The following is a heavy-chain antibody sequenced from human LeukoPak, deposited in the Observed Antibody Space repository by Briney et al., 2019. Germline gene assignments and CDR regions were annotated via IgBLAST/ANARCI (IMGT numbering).Heavy chain of an antibody. CDR3: ARRACSGGSCYPLRPRLPFDY. Sequence: PSETLSLTCAVYGGSFSGYYWSWIRQPPGKGLEWIGEINHSGSTNYNPSLKSRVTISVDTSKNQFSLKLSSVTAADTAVYYCARRACSGGSCYPLRPRLPFDYWGQGTLVTVSS. V-gene: IGHV4-34*01. D-gene: IGHD2-15*01. CDR2: INHSGST. CDR1: GGSFSGYY. J-gene: IGHJ4*02.